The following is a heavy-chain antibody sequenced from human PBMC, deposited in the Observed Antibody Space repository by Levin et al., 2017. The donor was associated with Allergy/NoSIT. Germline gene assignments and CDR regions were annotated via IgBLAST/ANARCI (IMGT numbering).Heavy chain of an antibody. V-gene: IGHV6-1*01. CDR3: ARGKDSTFDY. Sequence: SQTLSLTCAISGDSLSSNGVAWNWIRQSPSRGLEWLGRTYYRSTWSNDYALSVKSRITINRDTSKNHFSLELDSVTPEDTAVYYCARGKDSTFDYWGQGSLVSVSS. CDR1: GDSLSSNGVA. D-gene: IGHD4-11*01. CDR2: TYYRSTWSN. J-gene: IGHJ4*02.